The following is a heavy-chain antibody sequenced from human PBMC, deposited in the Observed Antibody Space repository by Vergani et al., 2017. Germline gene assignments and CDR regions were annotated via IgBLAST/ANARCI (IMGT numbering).Heavy chain of an antibody. CDR1: GGSFSGYY. CDR3: ARVKGSGSQRSPFDY. Sequence: QVQLQQWGAGLLKPSETLSLTCAVYGGSFSGYYWSWIRQPPGKGLEWIGEINHSGSTNYNPSLKSRVTISVDTSKNQFSQKLSSVTAADTAVYYCARVKGSGSQRSPFDYWGQGTLVTVSS. CDR2: INHSGST. D-gene: IGHD3-10*01. J-gene: IGHJ4*02. V-gene: IGHV4-34*01.